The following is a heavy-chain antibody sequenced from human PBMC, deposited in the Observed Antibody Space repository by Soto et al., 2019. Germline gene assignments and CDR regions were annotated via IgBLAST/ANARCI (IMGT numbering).Heavy chain of an antibody. J-gene: IGHJ3*02. CDR1: GFTFSSYS. CDR3: ASPYNWNYDAFDI. Sequence: GGSLRLSCAASGFTFSSYSMNWVRQAPGKGLEWVSYISSSSSTIYYADSVKGRFTISRDNAKNSLYLQMNSLRDEDTAVYYCASPYNWNYDAFDICGQGTMVTVSS. V-gene: IGHV3-48*02. CDR2: ISSSSSTI. D-gene: IGHD1-7*01.